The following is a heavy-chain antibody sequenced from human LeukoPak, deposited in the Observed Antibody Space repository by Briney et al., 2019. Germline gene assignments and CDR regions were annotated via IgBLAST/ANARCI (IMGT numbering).Heavy chain of an antibody. CDR2: IRSSGST. D-gene: IGHD5-12*01. CDR3: ARRVGYSGSKSRNWYFDL. J-gene: IGHJ2*01. V-gene: IGHV4-59*11. Sequence: SETLSLTCIVSGGSISRHHWSWIRQSPGKGLEWIGEIRSSGSTSYNPFVRSRVSISVDMSMNQFSLKLRSVSAADTALYYCARRVGYSGSKSRNWYFDLWAVASWSLSPQ. CDR1: GGSISRHH.